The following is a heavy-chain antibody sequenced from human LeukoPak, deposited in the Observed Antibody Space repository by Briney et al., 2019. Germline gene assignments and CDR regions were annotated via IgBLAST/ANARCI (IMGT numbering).Heavy chain of an antibody. CDR2: IIPIFGTA. J-gene: IGHJ5*02. D-gene: IGHD3-3*01. CDR1: GGTFSSYA. V-gene: IGHV1-69*01. CDR3: ARAPSTDYDFWSGYYTGLFFDP. Sequence: SVKVSCKASGGTFSSYAISWVRQAPGQGLEWMGGIIPIFGTANYAQKFQGRVTITADESTSTAYMELSSLRSEDTAVYYCARAPSTDYDFWSGYYTGLFFDPWGQGTLVTVSS.